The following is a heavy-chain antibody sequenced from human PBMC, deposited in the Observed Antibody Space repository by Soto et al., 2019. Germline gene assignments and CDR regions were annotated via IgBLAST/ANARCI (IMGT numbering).Heavy chain of an antibody. CDR2: INAGNGNT. CDR1: GYTFTSYA. V-gene: IGHV1-3*01. D-gene: IGHD1-26*01. Sequence: ASVKVSCKASGYTFTSYAIHWVRQAPGQRLEWMGWINAGNGNTKYSQKFQGRVIITRDTSAGTAYMELRGLRSEDTAVYYCATPIVDFYWGQGTLVTVSS. CDR3: ATPIVDFY. J-gene: IGHJ4*02.